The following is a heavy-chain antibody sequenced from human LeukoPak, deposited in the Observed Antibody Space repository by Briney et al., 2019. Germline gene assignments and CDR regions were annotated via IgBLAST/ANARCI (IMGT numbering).Heavy chain of an antibody. CDR2: ISAYNGNT. J-gene: IGHJ4*02. D-gene: IGHD6-13*01. Sequence: GASVKVSCKASGYIFTSYVISWVRQAPGQGLEWMGWISAYNGNTNYAQKLQGRVTMTTDTSTSTAYIELRSLRSDDTAVYYCARIAAAGNFLDYWGQGTLVTVSS. CDR1: GYIFTSYV. CDR3: ARIAAAGNFLDY. V-gene: IGHV1-18*01.